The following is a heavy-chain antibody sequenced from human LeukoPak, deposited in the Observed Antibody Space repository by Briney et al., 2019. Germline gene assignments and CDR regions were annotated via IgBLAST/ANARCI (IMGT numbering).Heavy chain of an antibody. CDR2: MNPNSGNT. J-gene: IGHJ4*02. D-gene: IGHD2-2*01. CDR1: GYTFTSYD. CDR3: ASPGIVVVPAALSGLDY. V-gene: IGHV1-8*01. Sequence: ASVKVSCKASGYTFTSYDINWVRQATGQGLEWMGWMNPNSGNTGYAQKFQGRVTMTRNTSISTAYMELSSLRSEDTAVYYCASPGIVVVPAALSGLDYWGQGTLVTVSS.